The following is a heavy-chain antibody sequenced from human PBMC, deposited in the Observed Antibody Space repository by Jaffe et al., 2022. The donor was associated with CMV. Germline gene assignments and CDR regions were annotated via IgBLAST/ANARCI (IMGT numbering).Heavy chain of an antibody. CDR3: AQTRYCSSTSCQYFDY. D-gene: IGHD2-2*01. J-gene: IGHJ4*02. CDR1: GGSISSSSYY. Sequence: QLQLQESGPGLVKPSETLSLTCTVSGGSISSSSYYWGWIRQPPGKGLEWIGSIYYSGSTYYNPSLKSRVTISVDTSKNQFSLKLSSVTAADTAVYYCAQTRYCSSTSCQYFDYWGQGTLVTVSS. CDR2: IYYSGST. V-gene: IGHV4-39*01.